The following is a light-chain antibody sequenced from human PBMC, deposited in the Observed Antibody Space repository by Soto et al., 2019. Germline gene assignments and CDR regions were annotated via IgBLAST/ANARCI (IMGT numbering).Light chain of an antibody. Sequence: QSALTQPASVSGSPGQSITISCTGTSSDVGAYNYVSWYQQYPGKAPKVIIFEVRKRPSGVSNRFSGSKSGDTASLTISGLQAADEADYYCSSYRSSSTFVFGIGTKLTVL. CDR2: EVR. V-gene: IGLV2-14*01. J-gene: IGLJ1*01. CDR3: SSYRSSSTFV. CDR1: SSDVGAYNY.